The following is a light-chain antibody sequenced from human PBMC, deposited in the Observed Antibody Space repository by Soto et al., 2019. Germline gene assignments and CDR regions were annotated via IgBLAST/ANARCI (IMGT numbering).Light chain of an antibody. CDR3: QQSNSSPWT. CDR2: GAS. V-gene: IGKV3-15*01. Sequence: EIVMTQSPATLSVSPGERATLSCRASQSVSSNLAWYQQKPGQAPRLLIYGASTRATGIPARFSGSGSGTEFTLTISSLQSEDFATYYCQQSNSSPWTFGQGTKLEIK. J-gene: IGKJ1*01. CDR1: QSVSSN.